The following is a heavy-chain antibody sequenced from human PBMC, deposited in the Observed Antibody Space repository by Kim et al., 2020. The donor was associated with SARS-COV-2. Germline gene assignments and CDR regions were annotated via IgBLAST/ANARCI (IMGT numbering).Heavy chain of an antibody. CDR2: TYYSGST. J-gene: IGHJ6*02. CDR3: ARDWLTTYYHYYGMDV. V-gene: IGHV4-59*01. CDR1: GGSISTYY. Sequence: SETLSLTCTVPGGSISTYYWSWIRQPPGKGLEWIGYTYYSGSTNYNPSLKSRVTISVDTSKNQFSLKLTSVTAADTAVYYCARDWLTTYYHYYGMDVWGQGTTVTVSS. D-gene: IGHD4-4*01.